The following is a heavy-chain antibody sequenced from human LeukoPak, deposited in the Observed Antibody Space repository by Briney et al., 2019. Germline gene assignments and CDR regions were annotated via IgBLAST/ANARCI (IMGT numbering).Heavy chain of an antibody. CDR3: ARDARSVHYCSSTSCFFDY. CDR2: ISSSSSTI. Sequence: GGSLRLSCAASGFTVSSNYMNWVRQAPGKVLEWVSSISSSSSTIYYADSVKGRFTISRDNAKNSLYLQMNSLRAEDTAVYYCARDARSVHYCSSTSCFFDYWGQGTLVTVSS. J-gene: IGHJ4*02. V-gene: IGHV3-48*01. CDR1: GFTVSSNY. D-gene: IGHD2-2*01.